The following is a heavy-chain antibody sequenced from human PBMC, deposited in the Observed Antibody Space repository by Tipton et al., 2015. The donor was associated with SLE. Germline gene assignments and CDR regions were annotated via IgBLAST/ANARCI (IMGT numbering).Heavy chain of an antibody. CDR2: IYYSGST. V-gene: IGHV4-61*05. Sequence: TLSLTCTVSGGSISSSSYYWGWIRQPPGKGLEWIWYIYYSGSTKYNPSLKSRVTISVDTSKNQFSLKLSSVTAADTAVYYCARDFGSGWSQYIQHWGQGTPVTVSS. J-gene: IGHJ1*01. D-gene: IGHD6-19*01. CDR1: GGSISSSSYY. CDR3: ARDFGSGWSQYIQH.